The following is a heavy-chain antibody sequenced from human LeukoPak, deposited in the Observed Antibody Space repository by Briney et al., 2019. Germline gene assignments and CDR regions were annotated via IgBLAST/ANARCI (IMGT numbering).Heavy chain of an antibody. CDR3: ARVIPLRSYYFDY. D-gene: IGHD3-3*01. J-gene: IGHJ4*02. Sequence: GGSLRLSCAASGFTVSSNYMSWVRQAPGKGLEWVSVIYSGGSTYYADSVKGRFTISRHNSKNTLYLQMNSLRAEDTAVYYCARVIPLRSYYFDYWGQGTLVTVSS. CDR2: IYSGGST. CDR1: GFTVSSNY. V-gene: IGHV3-53*04.